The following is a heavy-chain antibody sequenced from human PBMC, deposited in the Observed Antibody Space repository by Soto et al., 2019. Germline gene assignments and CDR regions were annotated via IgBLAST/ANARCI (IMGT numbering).Heavy chain of an antibody. Sequence: EVQLLESGGGLVQPGGSLRLSCAASGFTFSNYAMSWVRQAPGKGLEWVSGISGSGGNTYYADSVKGRFTISRDNSKNRLYLQMNSLGAEDTAVYYCAKEPGADIGDYCDSWGQGTLVTVSS. CDR2: ISGSGGNT. CDR3: AKEPGADIGDYCDS. J-gene: IGHJ4*02. D-gene: IGHD1-26*01. V-gene: IGHV3-23*01. CDR1: GFTFSNYA.